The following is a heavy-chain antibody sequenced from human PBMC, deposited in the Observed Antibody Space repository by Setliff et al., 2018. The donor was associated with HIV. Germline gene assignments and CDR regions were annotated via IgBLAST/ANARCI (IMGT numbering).Heavy chain of an antibody. D-gene: IGHD5-12*01. CDR2: ISSSGNTI. CDR1: RFTFSSYE. CDR3: ARDSGYDILDY. Sequence: PGGSLRLSCAVSRFTFSSYEMNWVRQAPGKGLEWVSYISSSGNTIYYADSVKGRFTISRDNAKNSLYLQMNSLRAEDTAVYYCARDSGYDILDYWGQGTLVTVSS. J-gene: IGHJ4*02. V-gene: IGHV3-48*03.